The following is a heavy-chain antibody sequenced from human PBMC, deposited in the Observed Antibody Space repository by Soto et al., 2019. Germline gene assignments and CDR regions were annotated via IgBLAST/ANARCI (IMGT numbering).Heavy chain of an antibody. V-gene: IGHV1-18*04. CDR1: GYTFTNYG. CDR3: ARDREYYYDSSGNYYYHYGMDV. J-gene: IGHJ6*02. D-gene: IGHD3-22*01. CDR2: ISGYTGNT. Sequence: QVQLVESGAEVKKPGASVKVSCKASGYTFTNYGISWVRQAPGKGLEWMGWISGYTGNTKYAQKFQGRVTMTTDTPTHTAYLELRSLRSEATAVYYCARDREYYYDSSGNYYYHYGMDVWGQGTTVTVS.